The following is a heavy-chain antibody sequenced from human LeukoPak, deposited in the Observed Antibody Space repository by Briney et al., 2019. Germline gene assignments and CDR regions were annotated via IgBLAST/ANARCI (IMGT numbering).Heavy chain of an antibody. V-gene: IGHV3-30*03. CDR1: GFTFSSYG. CDR3: ARRGVYCSSTTCYLMDV. J-gene: IGHJ6*02. D-gene: IGHD2-2*01. Sequence: GGSLRLSCAASGFTFSSYGMHWVRQAPGKGLEWVAVISYDGSNKYYADSVKGRFTISRDNSKNTLFLQMNSLRAEDTAVYYCARRGVYCSSTTCYLMDVRGQGITVTVSS. CDR2: ISYDGSNK.